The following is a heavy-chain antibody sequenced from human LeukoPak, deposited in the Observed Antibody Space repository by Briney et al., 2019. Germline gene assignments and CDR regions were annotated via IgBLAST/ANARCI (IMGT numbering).Heavy chain of an antibody. CDR2: ISSNGGRT. CDR1: GFTFSSYA. Sequence: PGGSLRLSRAASGFTFSSYAMHWVRQAPGKGLEYVSAISSNGGRTYYANSVKGRFTISRDNSKNTLYLQMGSLRAEDMAVYYCGREGVEWLRGSMDVWGQGTTVTVSS. CDR3: GREGVEWLRGSMDV. J-gene: IGHJ6*02. V-gene: IGHV3-64*01. D-gene: IGHD5-12*01.